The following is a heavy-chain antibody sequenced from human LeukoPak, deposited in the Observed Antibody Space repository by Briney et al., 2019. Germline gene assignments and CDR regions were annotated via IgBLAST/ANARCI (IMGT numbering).Heavy chain of an antibody. CDR2: IYHSGST. D-gene: IGHD1-1*01. CDR1: GYSISSGYY. CDR3: ARVQLERRGGYYYYYMDV. V-gene: IGHV4-38-2*02. Sequence: SETLSLTCTVSGYSISSGYYWGWIRQPPGKGLEWIGSIYHSGSTYYNPSLKSRVTISVDTSKNQFSLKLSSVTAAVTAVYYCARVQLERRGGYYYYYMDVWGKGTTVTVSS. J-gene: IGHJ6*03.